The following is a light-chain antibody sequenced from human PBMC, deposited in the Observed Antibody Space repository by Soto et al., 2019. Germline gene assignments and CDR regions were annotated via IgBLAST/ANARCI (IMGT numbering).Light chain of an antibody. CDR1: QSVNLN. CDR2: GAS. J-gene: IGKJ3*01. V-gene: IGKV3-15*01. CDR3: KQDNTWLGCT. Sequence: EIMMTQSPGTLSVSPGEGATLSCTASQSVNLNLACYQQKHGQPPRLLQYGASTRATGIPVRFRGSGSGTEYTLNIRSMKSEDSAFYYFKQDNTWLGCTFGAGTKV.